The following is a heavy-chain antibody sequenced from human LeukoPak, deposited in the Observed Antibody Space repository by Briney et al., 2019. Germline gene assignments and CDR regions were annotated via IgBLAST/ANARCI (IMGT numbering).Heavy chain of an antibody. CDR3: ARGPVCSNTSCRYYCMDV. CDR1: GGSFSGYY. Sequence: SETLSLTCAVYGGSFSGYYWSWIRQPPGKGLEWIGEINHSGSTNYNPSLKSRVTISVDTSKNQFSLKLSSVTAADTAVYYCARGPVCSNTSCRYYCMDVWGKGTTVTISS. D-gene: IGHD2-2*01. V-gene: IGHV4-34*01. J-gene: IGHJ6*03. CDR2: INHSGST.